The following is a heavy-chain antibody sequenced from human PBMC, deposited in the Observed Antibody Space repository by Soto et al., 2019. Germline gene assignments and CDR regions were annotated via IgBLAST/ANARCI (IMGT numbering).Heavy chain of an antibody. CDR3: AQGIPGYYYGMDV. V-gene: IGHV3-30-3*01. CDR1: GFIFDSFT. J-gene: IGHJ6*02. Sequence: GSLRLSCAASGFIFDSFTMHWVRQAPGKGLEWVALISYDGSSKYYADSVKGRFTVSRDNSRNSLYLQMSSLRVEDTAVYYCAQGIPGYYYGMDVWGRGTQVTVSS. D-gene: IGHD5-18*01. CDR2: ISYDGSSK.